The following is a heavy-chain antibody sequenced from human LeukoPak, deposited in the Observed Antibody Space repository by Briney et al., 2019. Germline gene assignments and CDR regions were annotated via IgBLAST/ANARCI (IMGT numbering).Heavy chain of an antibody. J-gene: IGHJ4*02. CDR3: ARPYDSGTTAFDC. CDR1: GXSFTRYC. Sequence: GESLKISFKGSGXSFTRYCIGWVRQMPGKGLEWMGIIYPGDSDTTYSPSFQGQVTISADKSINTAYLQWSSLKASDSAMYYCARPYDSGTTAFDCWGQGTLVTVSS. V-gene: IGHV5-51*01. D-gene: IGHD3-10*01. CDR2: IYPGDSDT.